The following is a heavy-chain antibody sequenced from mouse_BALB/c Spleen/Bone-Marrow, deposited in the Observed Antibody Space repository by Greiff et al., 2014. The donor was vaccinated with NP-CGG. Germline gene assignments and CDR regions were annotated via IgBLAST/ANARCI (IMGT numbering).Heavy chain of an antibody. CDR1: GFTFSNYW. J-gene: IGHJ3*01. CDR3: TTGFAY. CDR2: IRLKSNNYAT. V-gene: IGHV6-6*02. D-gene: IGHD3-1*01. Sequence: LQQSGGGLVQPGGSMKLSYVASGFTFSNYWMNWVRQSPEKGLEWVAEIRLKSNNYATHYAESVKGRFTISRDDSKSSVYLQMNNLRAEDTGIYYCTTGFAYWGQGTLVTVSA.